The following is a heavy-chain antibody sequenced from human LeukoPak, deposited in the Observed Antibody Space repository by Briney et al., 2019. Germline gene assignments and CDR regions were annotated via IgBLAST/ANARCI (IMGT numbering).Heavy chain of an antibody. J-gene: IGHJ4*02. CDR1: GGSIRSSNW. V-gene: IGHV4-4*02. CDR2: IYHSGST. Sequence: PSETLSLTCAVPGGSIRSSNWWRWVRQPPGKRLEWIGEIYHSGSTNYKPSLKSRVTISVDKSKNHFSLKLSSVTAADTAVYYCARVGTAAGFDYWGQGTLVTVSS. CDR3: ARVGTAAGFDY. D-gene: IGHD6-13*01.